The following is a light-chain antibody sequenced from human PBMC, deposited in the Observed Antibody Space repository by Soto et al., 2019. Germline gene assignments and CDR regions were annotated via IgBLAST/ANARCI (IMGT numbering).Light chain of an antibody. CDR1: SSNIGHNY. J-gene: IGLJ2*01. Sequence: QSALTQPPSVSAAPGQRVTISCSGSSSNIGHNYVSWYQQLPGTAPRLLIYDNTKRPSGIPDRFAGSKSGTSATLVITGLQTGDEADYYCGTWDSSLSVVLFGGGTKLTVL. V-gene: IGLV1-51*01. CDR3: GTWDSSLSVVL. CDR2: DNT.